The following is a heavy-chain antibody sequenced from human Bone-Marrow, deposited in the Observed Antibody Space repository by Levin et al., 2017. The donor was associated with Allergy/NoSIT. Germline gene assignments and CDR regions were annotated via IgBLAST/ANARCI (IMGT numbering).Heavy chain of an antibody. V-gene: IGHV3-23*01. CDR2: ISGSGDNT. CDR3: VRTPGAIVVTPYFDY. J-gene: IGHJ4*02. D-gene: IGHD2-21*01. CDR1: GFRFSDYV. Sequence: AGGSLRLSCAASGFRFSDYVMNWVRQAPGKGLEWVSVISGSGDNTYYADSVKGRFTISRDTSKNTLYLQMNSLSAEDTATYYCVRTPGAIVVTPYFDYWGQGTLVTVSS.